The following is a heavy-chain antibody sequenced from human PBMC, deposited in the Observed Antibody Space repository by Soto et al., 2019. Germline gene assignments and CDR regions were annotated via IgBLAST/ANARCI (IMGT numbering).Heavy chain of an antibody. J-gene: IGHJ5*02. CDR3: ARDWKGAEGFDP. CDR1: GYTFSTYG. V-gene: IGHV1-18*01. D-gene: IGHD1-1*01. CDR2: IGADNGDT. Sequence: QVQLVQSGAEVKKPGASVKVSCKASGYTFSTYGFSWVRQAPGQGLEWMGWIGADNGDTNYAQNFQGRVTMTTDSSTTTSYIELRSLTSDATAVYFCARDWKGAEGFDPWGQGNLVTVSS.